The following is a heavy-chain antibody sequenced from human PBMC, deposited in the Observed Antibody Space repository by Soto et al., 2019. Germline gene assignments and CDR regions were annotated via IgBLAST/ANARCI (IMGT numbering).Heavy chain of an antibody. CDR1: GFTFSSYA. D-gene: IGHD3-10*01. CDR3: AKGTDYYGSGSLEV. J-gene: IGHJ6*04. Sequence: GGSLRLSCAASGFTFSSYAMSWVRQAPGKGLEWVSAISGSGGSTYYADSVMGRFTISRDNSKNTLYLQMNSLRAEDTAVYYCAKGTDYYGSGSLEVWGKGTTVTVSS. CDR2: ISGSGGST. V-gene: IGHV3-23*01.